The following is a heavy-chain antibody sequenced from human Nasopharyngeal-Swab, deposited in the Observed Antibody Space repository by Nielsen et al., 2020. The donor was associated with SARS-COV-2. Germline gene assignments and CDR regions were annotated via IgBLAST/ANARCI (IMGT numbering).Heavy chain of an antibody. D-gene: IGHD3-10*01. CDR3: ARYYGSGDFYGMDV. J-gene: IGHJ6*02. Sequence: SGPTLVKPTQTLTLTCTFSGFSLSTSGMCVSWIRQPPGRALEWLALIDWDDDKYYSTSLKTRLTISKDTSKNQVVLTMTNMDPVDTATYYCARYYGSGDFYGMDVWGQGTTVTVSS. CDR2: IDWDDDK. V-gene: IGHV2-70*01. CDR1: GFSLSTSGMC.